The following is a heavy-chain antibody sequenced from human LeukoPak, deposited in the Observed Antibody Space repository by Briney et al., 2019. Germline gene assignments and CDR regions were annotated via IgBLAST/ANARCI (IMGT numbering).Heavy chain of an antibody. CDR3: ARGRPETEVTDNYYFDY. CDR1: GGSISSSSYY. Sequence: SETLSLTCTVSGGSISSSSYYWGWIRQPPGKGLEWIGSIYYSGSTYYNPSLKSRVTTSVDTSKNQFSLKLSSVTAADTAVYYCARGRPETEVTDNYYFDYWGQGTLVTVSS. V-gene: IGHV4-39*01. CDR2: IYYSGST. J-gene: IGHJ4*02. D-gene: IGHD1-14*01.